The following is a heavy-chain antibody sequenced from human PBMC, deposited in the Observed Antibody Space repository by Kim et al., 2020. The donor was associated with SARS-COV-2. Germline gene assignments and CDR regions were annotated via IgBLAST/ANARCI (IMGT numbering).Heavy chain of an antibody. J-gene: IGHJ4*02. CDR3: AREVDSSGYPLDY. V-gene: IGHV4-39*07. Sequence: YNPTHKNQVTISVDTSKNQFSLELSSVTAEDTAVYYCAREVDSSGYPLDYWGQGTLVTVSS. D-gene: IGHD3-22*01.